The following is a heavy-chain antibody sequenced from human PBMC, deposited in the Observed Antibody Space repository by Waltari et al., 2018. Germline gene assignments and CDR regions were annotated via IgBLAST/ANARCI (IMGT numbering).Heavy chain of an antibody. V-gene: IGHV4-39*07. D-gene: IGHD5-18*01. CDR1: GGSISSSSYY. Sequence: QLQLQESGPGLVKPSETLSLTCTVSGGSISSSSYYWVWIRQPPGKGLEWIGSIYYRGSTYYNPSLKSRVIISVDMSKNQFSLELSSVTAADTAVYYCARSGYNFSYWYFDLWGRGTLVSVSS. CDR2: IYYRGST. J-gene: IGHJ2*01. CDR3: ARSGYNFSYWYFDL.